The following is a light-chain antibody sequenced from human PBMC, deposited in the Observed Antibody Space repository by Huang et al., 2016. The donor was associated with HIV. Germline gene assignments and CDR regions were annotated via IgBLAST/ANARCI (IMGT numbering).Light chain of an antibody. CDR3: QQHNSWPRT. V-gene: IGKV3-15*01. CDR1: QSIGSN. CDR2: AAS. Sequence: EIVMTQSPATLSVSPGERATLSCRASQSIGSNLAWYQQRRGQAPRLLIHAASTRATGIPARFSGSGSGTEFTLTVSSLQSEDFAVYYCQQHNSWPRTFGQGTRV. J-gene: IGKJ1*01.